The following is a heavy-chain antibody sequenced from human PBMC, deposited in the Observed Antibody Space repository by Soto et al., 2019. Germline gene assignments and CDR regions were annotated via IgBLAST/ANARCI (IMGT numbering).Heavy chain of an antibody. Sequence: PSETLCLTCTVSGGYISSDSYYWGWIRQSPEKGLEWIASIYYSGSTNYNPSLKSRVTISVDTSKNQFSLKLSSVTAADTAVYYCARRWGRSFDYWGQGTLVTVSS. CDR2: IYYSGST. V-gene: IGHV4-39*07. J-gene: IGHJ4*02. CDR1: GGYISSDSYY. D-gene: IGHD2-15*01. CDR3: ARRWGRSFDY.